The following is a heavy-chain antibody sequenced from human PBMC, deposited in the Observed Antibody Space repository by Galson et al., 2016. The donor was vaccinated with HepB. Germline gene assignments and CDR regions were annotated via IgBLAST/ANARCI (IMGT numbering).Heavy chain of an antibody. D-gene: IGHD3-3*01. V-gene: IGHV3-30-3*01. CDR2: ISYDGNIH. CDR3: ARVGPEYDFWSGYFGY. Sequence: SLRLSCAASRFSFSTYTMHWVRQSPGKGLEWVAVISYDGNIHYYANSVKGRFTISRDNSQNSLYLQMNSLRAEDTAVYYCARVGPEYDFWSGYFGYWGQGTLVTVSS. J-gene: IGHJ4*02. CDR1: RFSFSTYT.